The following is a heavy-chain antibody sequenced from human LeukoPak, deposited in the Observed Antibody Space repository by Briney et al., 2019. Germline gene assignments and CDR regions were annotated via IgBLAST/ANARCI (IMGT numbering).Heavy chain of an antibody. Sequence: PSETLSLTCSVSGGSISSDYWAWIRQPPGKGLDWIGYMFYTGSTNYNPSLKSRVTISLATSKNQFSLKLSSVTAADTAVYYCARRPNDSSGYYAFDYWGQGTLVTVSS. D-gene: IGHD3-22*01. CDR2: MFYTGST. CDR1: GGSISSDY. CDR3: ARRPNDSSGYYAFDY. J-gene: IGHJ4*02. V-gene: IGHV4-59*01.